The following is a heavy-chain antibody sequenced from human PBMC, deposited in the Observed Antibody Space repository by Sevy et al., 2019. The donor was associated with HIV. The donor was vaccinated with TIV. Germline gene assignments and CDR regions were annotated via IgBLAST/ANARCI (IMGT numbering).Heavy chain of an antibody. Sequence: GGSLRLSCAASGFTFSSYAMSWVRQAPGKGLEWVSAISGSGGSTYYADSVKGRFTISRDNSKNTLYLQMNSLRAEDTAVYYCAKWDYYDSSGSYSTQYFQHWGQGTLVTVSS. D-gene: IGHD3-22*01. CDR2: ISGSGGST. CDR1: GFTFSSYA. CDR3: AKWDYYDSSGSYSTQYFQH. J-gene: IGHJ1*01. V-gene: IGHV3-23*01.